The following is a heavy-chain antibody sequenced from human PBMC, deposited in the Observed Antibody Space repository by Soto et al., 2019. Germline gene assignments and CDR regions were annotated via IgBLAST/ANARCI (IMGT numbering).Heavy chain of an antibody. CDR2: IYVTGAV. V-gene: IGHV4-31*03. CDR3: ARLRIATNNYKWFDP. Sequence: SETLSLTCSVSGAALNSGNYYWSWISQVPGKGLEWIGHIYVTGAVDYNPSLRDRITISQDTSERQFSLNLRLVTAADTAVYYCARLRIATNNYKWFDPWGQGTLVTVSS. CDR1: GAALNSGNYY. D-gene: IGHD2-21*01. J-gene: IGHJ5*02.